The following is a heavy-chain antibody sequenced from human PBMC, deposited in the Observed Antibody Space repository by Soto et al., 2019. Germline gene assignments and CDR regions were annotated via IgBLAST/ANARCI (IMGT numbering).Heavy chain of an antibody. J-gene: IGHJ3*02. D-gene: IGHD3-3*01. CDR1: GGSISSGGYY. CDR3: ARDREVDFWSAPGYGNAFDI. V-gene: IGHV4-31*03. CDR2: IYYSGST. Sequence: QVQLQESGPGLVKPSQTLSLTCTVSGGSISSGGYYWSWIRQHPGKGLEWIGYIYYSGSTYYNPSLKSRVTISVDTSKNQFSLKLSSVTAADTAVYYCARDREVDFWSAPGYGNAFDIWGQGTMVTVSS.